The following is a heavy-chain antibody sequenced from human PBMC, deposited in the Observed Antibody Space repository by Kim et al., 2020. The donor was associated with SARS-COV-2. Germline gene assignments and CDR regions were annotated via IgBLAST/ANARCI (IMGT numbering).Heavy chain of an antibody. D-gene: IGHD3-9*01. J-gene: IGHJ6*02. V-gene: IGHV1-46*01. CDR3: ARDYPQPPYYDILTGYHFYYYYYGMDV. CDR2: INPSGGST. CDR1: GYTFTSYY. Sequence: ASVKVSCKASGYTFTSYYMHWVRQAPGQGLEWMGIINPSGGSTSYAQKFQGRVTMTRDTSTSTVYMELSSLRSEDTAVYYCARDYPQPPYYDILTGYHFYYYYYGMDVWGQGTTVTVSS.